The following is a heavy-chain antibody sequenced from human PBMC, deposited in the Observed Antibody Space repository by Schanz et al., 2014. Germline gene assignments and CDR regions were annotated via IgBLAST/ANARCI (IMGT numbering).Heavy chain of an antibody. Sequence: EMQLLESGGGLVQPGGSLRLSCLASGFAFSSYGMNWLRQAPGKGLEWVSVIGVDGTTTYYADSVKGRFTISRDNSKNTLYLQMNNLRAEDTAVYYCVRVSFADPRLYRGMDRDIDYWGQGTLVTVSS. CDR2: IGVDGTTT. CDR1: GFAFSSYG. J-gene: IGHJ4*02. V-gene: IGHV3-23*01. CDR3: VRVSFADPRLYRGMDRDIDY. D-gene: IGHD5-18*01.